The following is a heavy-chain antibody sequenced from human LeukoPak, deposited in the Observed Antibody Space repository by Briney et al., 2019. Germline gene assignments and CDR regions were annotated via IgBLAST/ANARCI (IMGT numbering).Heavy chain of an antibody. Sequence: PGGSLRLSCAASGFTFSSYWMSWVRQAPGKGLEWVANIKQDGSEKYYVDSVKGRFTISRDNAKNSLYLQMNSLRAEDTAVYYCARGSVAGDYYYYYYMDVWGKGTTVTVSS. CDR1: GFTFSSYW. D-gene: IGHD6-19*01. J-gene: IGHJ6*03. CDR3: ARGSVAGDYYYYYYMDV. CDR2: IKQDGSEK. V-gene: IGHV3-7*01.